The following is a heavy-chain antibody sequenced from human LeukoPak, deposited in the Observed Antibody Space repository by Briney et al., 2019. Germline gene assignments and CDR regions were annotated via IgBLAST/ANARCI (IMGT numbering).Heavy chain of an antibody. J-gene: IGHJ6*03. CDR3: ARSKRGYSYGRYYYYMDV. CDR2: IYYSGST. V-gene: IGHV4-39*01. Sequence: ESSETLSLTRTVSGGSISSSSYYWGWIRQPPGKGLEWIGSIYYSGSTYYNPSLKSRVTISVDTSKNQFSLKLSSVTAADTAVYYCARSKRGYSYGRYYYYMDVWGKGTTVTISS. D-gene: IGHD5-18*01. CDR1: GGSISSSSYY.